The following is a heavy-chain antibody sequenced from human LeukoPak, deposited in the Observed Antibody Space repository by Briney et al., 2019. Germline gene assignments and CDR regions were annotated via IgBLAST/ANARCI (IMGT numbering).Heavy chain of an antibody. CDR1: GGSFSGYY. D-gene: IGHD6-19*01. Sequence: SETLSLTCAVYGGSFSGYYWSWIRQPPGKGLEWIGEINHSGSTNYNPSLKSRVTIPVDTSKNQFSLKLSSVTAADTAVYYCARSHSSGWYLELDPWGQGTLVTVSS. CDR2: INHSGST. CDR3: ARSHSSGWYLELDP. J-gene: IGHJ5*02. V-gene: IGHV4-34*01.